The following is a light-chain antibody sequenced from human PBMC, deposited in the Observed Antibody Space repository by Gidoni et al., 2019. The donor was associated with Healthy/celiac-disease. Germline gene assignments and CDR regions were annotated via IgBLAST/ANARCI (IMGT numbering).Light chain of an antibody. CDR1: QGISSY. J-gene: IGKJ1*01. Sequence: AIRMTQSPSSLSASTGDRVTITCRASQGISSYLAWYQQKPGKAPKLLIYAASTFQSGVPSRFSGSGSGTDFTLTISCLQSEDFATYYCQQYYSYPGTFGQGTKVEI. CDR2: AAS. V-gene: IGKV1-8*01. CDR3: QQYYSYPGT.